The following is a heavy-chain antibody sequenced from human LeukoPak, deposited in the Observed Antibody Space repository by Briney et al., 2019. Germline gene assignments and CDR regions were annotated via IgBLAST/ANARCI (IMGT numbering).Heavy chain of an antibody. CDR3: ARDHYYDSNGYYYYFDY. CDR1: GFTVSSNY. J-gene: IGHJ4*02. Sequence: GGSLGLSCAASGFTVSSNYMSWVRQAPGKGLEWVSVLYSGGSTNYADSVKGRFTISRDNSKNTLYLQMNSLRAEDTAVYFCARDHYYDSNGYYYYFDYWGQGTLVTVSS. D-gene: IGHD3-22*01. V-gene: IGHV3-66*01. CDR2: LYSGGST.